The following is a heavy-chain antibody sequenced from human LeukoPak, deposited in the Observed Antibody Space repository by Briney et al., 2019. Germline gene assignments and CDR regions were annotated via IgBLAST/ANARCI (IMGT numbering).Heavy chain of an antibody. Sequence: GGSLRLSCAATGLSVSSNFMSWVRQAPGKGLEWVSVIYGGGSTYYADSVKGRFTISRDNSKNTLYLQMNSLRAEDTAVYYCARGQLERFGDADYWGQGTLVTVSS. D-gene: IGHD1-1*01. J-gene: IGHJ4*02. CDR2: IYGGGST. CDR1: GLSVSSNF. V-gene: IGHV3-53*01. CDR3: ARGQLERFGDADY.